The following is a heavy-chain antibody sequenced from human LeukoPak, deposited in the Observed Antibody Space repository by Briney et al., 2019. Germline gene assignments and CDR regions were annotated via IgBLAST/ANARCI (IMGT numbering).Heavy chain of an antibody. V-gene: IGHV1-18*01. Sequence: ASVKVSCKASGYTFNKYGISWVRLAPGQGLEWMTWISAYNGNTNYAQKFQGGVTMTTDTSTSTAYMELRSLRSDDTAVYYCARDLGYGSSSAIPLDYWGQGTLVTVSS. J-gene: IGHJ4*02. CDR1: GYTFNKYG. CDR3: ARDLGYGSSSAIPLDY. CDR2: ISAYNGNT. D-gene: IGHD6-6*01.